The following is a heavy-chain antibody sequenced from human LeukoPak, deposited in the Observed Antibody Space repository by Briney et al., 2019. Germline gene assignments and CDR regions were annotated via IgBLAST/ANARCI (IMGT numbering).Heavy chain of an antibody. Sequence: SVKVSCKASGGTFSSYAISWVRQAPGQGHEWMGGIIPIFGTANYAQKFQGRVTITADESTSTAYMELSSLRSEDTAVYYCARVVDTATDYYYGMDVWGQGTTVTVSS. J-gene: IGHJ6*02. CDR3: ARVVDTATDYYYGMDV. CDR1: GGTFSSYA. CDR2: IIPIFGTA. V-gene: IGHV1-69*01. D-gene: IGHD5-18*01.